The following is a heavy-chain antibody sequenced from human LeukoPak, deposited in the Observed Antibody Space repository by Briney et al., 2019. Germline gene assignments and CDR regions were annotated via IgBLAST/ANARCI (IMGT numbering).Heavy chain of an antibody. CDR2: ISWNSGSI. CDR1: GFTFDDYA. CDR3: ARGVVPADFDY. V-gene: IGHV3-9*01. J-gene: IGHJ4*02. D-gene: IGHD2-2*01. Sequence: HPGGSLRLSCAASGFTFDDYAMHWVRQAPGKGLEWVSGISWNSGSIGYADSVKGRFTISRDNAKNSLYLQMNSLRAEDTAVYYCARGVVPADFDYWGQGTLVTVSS.